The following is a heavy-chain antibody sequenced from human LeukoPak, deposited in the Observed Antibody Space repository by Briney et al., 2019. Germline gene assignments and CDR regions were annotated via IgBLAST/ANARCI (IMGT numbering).Heavy chain of an antibody. CDR2: IRYDGSNK. J-gene: IGHJ4*02. CDR3: AKDVADHDFWSGYPEWGDY. V-gene: IGHV3-30*02. CDR1: GFTFSSYA. D-gene: IGHD3-3*01. Sequence: GGSLRLSCAASGFTFSSYAMSWVRQAPGKGLEWVAFIRYDGSNKYYADSVKGRFTISRDNSKNTLYLQMNSLTAEDTAVYYCAKDVADHDFWSGYPEWGDYWGQGTLVTVSS.